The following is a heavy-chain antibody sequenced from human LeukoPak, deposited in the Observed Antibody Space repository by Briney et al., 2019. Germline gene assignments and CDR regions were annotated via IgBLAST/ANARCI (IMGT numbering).Heavy chain of an antibody. CDR2: IYTSGST. CDR3: ARGHYDILTGYFLLDY. D-gene: IGHD3-9*01. Sequence: SETLSLTCTVSGGSISSGSYYWSWIRQPAGKGLEWIGRIYTSGSTNYNPSLKSRVTISVDTSKNQFSLKLSSVTAADTAVYYCARGHYDILTGYFLLDYWGRGTLVTVS. J-gene: IGHJ4*02. CDR1: GGSISSGSYY. V-gene: IGHV4-61*02.